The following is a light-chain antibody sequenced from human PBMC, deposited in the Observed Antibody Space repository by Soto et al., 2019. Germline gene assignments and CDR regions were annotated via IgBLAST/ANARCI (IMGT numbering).Light chain of an antibody. CDR3: QVRDVWHT. CDR1: QSVSTS. V-gene: IGKV3-11*01. Sequence: PGERAALSCRASQSVSTSLAWYQHEPGQAPRVIIYDASKRAPGIPARFSGSGSGTDFTLTISSLEPEDFAVYYCQVRDVWHTFDRGTKVEIK. CDR2: DAS. J-gene: IGKJ1*01.